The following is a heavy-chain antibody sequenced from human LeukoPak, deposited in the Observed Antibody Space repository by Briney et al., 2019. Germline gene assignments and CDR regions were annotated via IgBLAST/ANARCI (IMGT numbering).Heavy chain of an antibody. D-gene: IGHD3-3*01. CDR1: GGSFSGYY. CDR2: INHSGST. Sequence: SETLSLTCAVYGGSFSGYYWSWIRQPPGKGLEWIGEINHSGSTNYNPSPKSRVTISLDTSKNQFSLKVTSVTAADTAVYYCAREGHITIFGYSFSGMDVWGQGTAVTVSS. V-gene: IGHV4-34*01. CDR3: AREGHITIFGYSFSGMDV. J-gene: IGHJ6*02.